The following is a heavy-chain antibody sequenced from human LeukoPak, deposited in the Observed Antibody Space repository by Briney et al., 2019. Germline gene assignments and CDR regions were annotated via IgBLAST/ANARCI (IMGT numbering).Heavy chain of an antibody. Sequence: GGSLRLSCGISGFGFTYYWMSWVRQVPGKRPEWVANIHKDGSEKYYVDSVRGRFTISRDNARDLLYLQMNSLRAEDTAVYYCARGYSYGFYYYYMDVWGKGTTVTVSS. CDR2: IHKDGSEK. CDR1: GFGFTYYW. J-gene: IGHJ6*03. V-gene: IGHV3-7*01. CDR3: ARGYSYGFYYYYMDV. D-gene: IGHD5-18*01.